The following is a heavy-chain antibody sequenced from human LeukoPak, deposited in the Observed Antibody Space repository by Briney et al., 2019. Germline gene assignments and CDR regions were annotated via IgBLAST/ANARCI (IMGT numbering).Heavy chain of an antibody. V-gene: IGHV4-31*03. Sequence: PSETLSLTCTVSGGSISSGGYYWSWIRQHPGKGLEWIGYIYYSGSTYYNPSLKSRVTISVDTSKNQSSLKLSSVTAADTAVYYCASLIAARRRGPSVFDYWGQGTLVTVSS. CDR1: GGSISSGGYY. D-gene: IGHD6-6*01. CDR2: IYYSGST. J-gene: IGHJ4*02. CDR3: ASLIAARRRGPSVFDY.